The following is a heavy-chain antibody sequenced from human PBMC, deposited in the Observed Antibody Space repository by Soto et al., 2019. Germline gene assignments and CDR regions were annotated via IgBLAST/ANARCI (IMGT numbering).Heavy chain of an antibody. CDR1: GGSISSSSYY. CDR2: IYYSGST. D-gene: IGHD3-10*01. V-gene: IGHV4-61*05. J-gene: IGHJ4*02. Sequence: SETLSLTCTVSGGSISSSSYYWGWIRQPPGKGLEWIGYIYYSGSTNYNPSLKSRVTISVDTSKNQFSLKLSSVTAADTAVYYCARAQGSGFLVSWGQGTLVTVSS. CDR3: ARAQGSGFLVS.